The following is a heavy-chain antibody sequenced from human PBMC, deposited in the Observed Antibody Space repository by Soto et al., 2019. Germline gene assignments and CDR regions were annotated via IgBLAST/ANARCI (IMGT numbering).Heavy chain of an antibody. D-gene: IGHD2-15*01. V-gene: IGHV3-48*01. Sequence: PGGSLRLSCTASGFSFNTYSMNWVRQAPGKGLEWISYISSVSKTIDYSDSVKGRFTISRDNARNSLYLQMKSLRAEDTAVYYCARDRFGRFQRSGGACYDFWGQGTRVTVSS. CDR1: GFSFNTYS. J-gene: IGHJ4*02. CDR2: ISSVSKTI. CDR3: ARDRFGRFQRSGGACYDF.